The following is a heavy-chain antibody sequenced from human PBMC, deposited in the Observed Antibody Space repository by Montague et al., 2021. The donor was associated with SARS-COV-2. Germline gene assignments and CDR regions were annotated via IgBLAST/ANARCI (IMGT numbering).Heavy chain of an antibody. CDR3: ARVISAVAGANFYFDY. V-gene: IGHV4-38-2*02. D-gene: IGHD4/OR15-4a*01. Sequence: SETLSLTCTVSGGSISSGSYWCWILQPPRKGLEWIGASDHSGITYYSPXXKSRVTISLDTSKNQFSLNLDSVTASDTAMYYCARVISAVAGANFYFDYWGPATLVTVSS. CDR2: SDHSGIT. J-gene: IGHJ4*02. CDR1: GGSISSGSY.